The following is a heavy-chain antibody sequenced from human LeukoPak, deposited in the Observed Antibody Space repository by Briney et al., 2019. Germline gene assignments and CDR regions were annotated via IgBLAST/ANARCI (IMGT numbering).Heavy chain of an antibody. V-gene: IGHV3-33*01. CDR1: GFTFSSYG. D-gene: IGHD2-2*01. CDR3: ARAGYCSSTACLDY. CDR2: IWYDGSNE. J-gene: IGHJ4*02. Sequence: PGRSLKLSCAASGFTFSSYGMHWVRQAPGKGLEWVAVIWYDGSNEYYADSVKGRFTISRDNSKNTLYLQMNSLRVEDTAVYYCARAGYCSSTACLDYWGQGTLVTVSS.